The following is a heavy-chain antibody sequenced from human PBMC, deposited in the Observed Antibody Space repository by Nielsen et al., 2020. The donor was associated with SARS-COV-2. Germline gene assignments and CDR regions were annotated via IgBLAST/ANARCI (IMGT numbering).Heavy chain of an antibody. J-gene: IGHJ6*02. CDR3: ASTPDGPLDTYYDILTGYREEMDV. CDR2: ISWNSGSI. V-gene: IGHV3-9*01. D-gene: IGHD3-9*01. CDR1: RFTFDDYA. Sequence: GGSLTLSCAASRFTFDDYAMHWVRQAPAQGLAWVSGISWNSGSIGYADSVKGRFTISRDNAKNSLYLQMNSLRAEDTAVYYCASTPDGPLDTYYDILTGYREEMDVWGQGTTVTVSS.